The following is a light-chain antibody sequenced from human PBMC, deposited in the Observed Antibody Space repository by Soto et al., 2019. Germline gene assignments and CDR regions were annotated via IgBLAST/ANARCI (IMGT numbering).Light chain of an antibody. CDR3: SSFTSTNTVL. CDR1: SSDVGGYNY. CDR2: EVS. V-gene: IGLV2-14*01. Sequence: SVLTQPASVSGSPGQAITISCSGTSSDVGGYNYVSWYQHYPGKAPKLMIYEVSDRPSGVSTRFSGSKSGNTASLTISGLQPEDEADYYCSSFTSTNTVLFGGGTKLTVL. J-gene: IGLJ2*01.